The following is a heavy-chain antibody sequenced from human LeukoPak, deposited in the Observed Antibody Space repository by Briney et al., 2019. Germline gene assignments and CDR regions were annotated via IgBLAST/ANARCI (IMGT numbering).Heavy chain of an antibody. V-gene: IGHV4-4*07. D-gene: IGHD3-3*01. CDR2: IYTSGGT. Sequence: PSETLSLTCTVSGGSISSYYWSWLRQPAGKGLEWIGRIYTSGGTNYNPSLKSRVTMSVDTSKNQFSLKLSSVTAADTAVYYCARDRFLEWLSDYWGQGTLVTVSS. J-gene: IGHJ4*02. CDR1: GGSISSYY. CDR3: ARDRFLEWLSDY.